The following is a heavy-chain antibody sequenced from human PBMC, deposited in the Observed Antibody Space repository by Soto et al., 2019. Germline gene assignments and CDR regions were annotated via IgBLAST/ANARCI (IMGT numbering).Heavy chain of an antibody. V-gene: IGHV1-18*01. Sequence: GASVKVSCKASGYAFTSYGISWVRQAPGQGLEWMGWISAYNGNTNYAQKLQGRVTMTTDTSTSTAYMELRSLRSDDTAVYYCARAVGIAVAGTPRDYWGQGTLVTVSS. J-gene: IGHJ4*02. CDR2: ISAYNGNT. CDR3: ARAVGIAVAGTPRDY. D-gene: IGHD6-19*01. CDR1: GYAFTSYG.